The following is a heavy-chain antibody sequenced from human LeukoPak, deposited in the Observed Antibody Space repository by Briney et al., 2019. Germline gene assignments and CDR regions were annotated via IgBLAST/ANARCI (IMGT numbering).Heavy chain of an antibody. CDR1: GFTFSSYS. CDR3: ARGKSVVSPNHY. CDR2: ISSSSSTI. J-gene: IGHJ4*02. V-gene: IGHV3-48*02. Sequence: PGGSLRLSCAASGFTFSSYSMNWVRQAPGKGLEWVSYISSSSSTIYYADSVKGRFTISRDNAKNSLYLQMNSPRDEDTAVYYCARGKSVVSPNHYWGQGTLVTVSS. D-gene: IGHD1-14*01.